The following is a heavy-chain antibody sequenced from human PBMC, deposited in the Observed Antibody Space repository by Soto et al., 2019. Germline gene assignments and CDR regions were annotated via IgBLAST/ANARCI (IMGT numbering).Heavy chain of an antibody. CDR2: IDPTDSYT. CDR3: ARQRYSGSYSDY. V-gene: IGHV5-10-1*01. CDR1: GYSFNTHW. Sequence: PGESLKISCKGSGYSFNTHWISWVRQMPGKGLERMGRIDPTDSYTNYSPSFQGHVTISSDKSISTAYLQWSSLKASDTAMYYCARQRYSGSYSDYWGQGTRVTVCS. D-gene: IGHD1-26*01. J-gene: IGHJ4*02.